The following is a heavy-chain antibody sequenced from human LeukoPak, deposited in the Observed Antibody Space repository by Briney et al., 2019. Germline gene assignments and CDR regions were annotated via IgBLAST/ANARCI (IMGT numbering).Heavy chain of an antibody. CDR1: GGSIGSYY. D-gene: IGHD6-19*01. CDR2: IHYSGST. CDR3: ARDGVAGGFDF. J-gene: IGHJ4*02. V-gene: IGHV4-59*01. Sequence: SETLSLTCTVSGGSIGSYYWDWIRQAPGKGLEWIGYIHYSGSTNHNSSLKSRVTISVDTSKNQYSLKLNSVTAADTAVYYCARDGVAGGFDFWGQGTLVTVSS.